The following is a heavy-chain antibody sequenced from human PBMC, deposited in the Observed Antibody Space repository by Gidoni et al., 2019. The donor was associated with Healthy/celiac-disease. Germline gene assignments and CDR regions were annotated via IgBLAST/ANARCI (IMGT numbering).Heavy chain of an antibody. CDR2: MNPNSGNT. Sequence: QAQLVQSGAEVKTPGASVKVSCKASAHTFTSYDINWVRQATEQGLEWMGWMNPNSGNTGYAQKFQGRVTMTRNTSISTAYMELSSLRSEDTAVYYCARGVATSRDAFDIWGQGTMVTVSS. V-gene: IGHV1-8*01. CDR3: ARGVATSRDAFDI. J-gene: IGHJ3*02. D-gene: IGHD5-12*01. CDR1: AHTFTSYD.